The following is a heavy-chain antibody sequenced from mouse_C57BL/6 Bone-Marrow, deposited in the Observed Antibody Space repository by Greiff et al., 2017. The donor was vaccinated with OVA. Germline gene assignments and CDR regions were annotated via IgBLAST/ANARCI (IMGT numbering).Heavy chain of an antibody. V-gene: IGHV5-17*01. CDR1: GFTFSDYG. CDR2: ISSGSSTI. Sequence: DVMLVESGGGLVKPGGSLKLSCAASGFTFSDYGMHWVRQAPEKGLEWVAYISSGSSTIYYADTVKGRFTISRDNAKNTLFLQMTSLRSEDTAMYYCARRDYYGSRWYFDVWGTGTTVTVSS. CDR3: ARRDYYGSRWYFDV. D-gene: IGHD1-1*01. J-gene: IGHJ1*03.